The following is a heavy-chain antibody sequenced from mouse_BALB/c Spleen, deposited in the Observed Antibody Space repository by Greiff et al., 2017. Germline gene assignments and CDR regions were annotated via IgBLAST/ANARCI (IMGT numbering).Heavy chain of an antibody. CDR2: ISSGGST. Sequence: EVQGVESGGGLVKPGGSLKLSCAASGFTFSSYAMSWVRQTPEKRLEWVASISSGGSTYYPDSVKGRFTISRDNARNILYLQMSSLRSEDTAMYYCARGEALITTVVGSAYWYFDVWGAGTTVTVAS. CDR1: GFTFSSYA. CDR3: ARGEALITTVVGSAYWYFDV. D-gene: IGHD1-1*01. V-gene: IGHV5-6-5*01. J-gene: IGHJ1*01.